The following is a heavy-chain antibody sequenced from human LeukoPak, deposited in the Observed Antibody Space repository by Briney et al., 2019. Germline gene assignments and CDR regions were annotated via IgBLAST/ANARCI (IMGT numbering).Heavy chain of an antibody. D-gene: IGHD2-15*01. CDR1: GGSFSGYY. J-gene: IGHJ4*02. Sequence: SETLSLTCAVYGGSFSGYYWSWIRQPPGKGLEWIGEINHSGSTNYNPSLKSRVTISVDTSKHQFSLKLSSVTAADTAVYYCARGRRAAPVFDYWGQGTLVTVSS. CDR2: INHSGST. CDR3: ARGRRAAPVFDY. V-gene: IGHV4-34*01.